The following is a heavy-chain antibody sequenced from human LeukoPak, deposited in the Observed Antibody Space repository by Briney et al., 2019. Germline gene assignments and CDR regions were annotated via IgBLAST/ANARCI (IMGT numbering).Heavy chain of an antibody. CDR2: IYYSGST. J-gene: IGHJ3*02. CDR1: GGSISSYY. CDR3: ARDTPRYYYDSSGYRGAFDI. Sequence: SETLSLTCTISGGSISSYYWSWIRQPPGKGLEWIGYIYYSGSTNYNPSLKSRVTISVDTSKNQFSLKLSSATAADTAVYYCARDTPRYYYDSSGYRGAFDIWGQGTMVTVSS. V-gene: IGHV4-59*01. D-gene: IGHD3-22*01.